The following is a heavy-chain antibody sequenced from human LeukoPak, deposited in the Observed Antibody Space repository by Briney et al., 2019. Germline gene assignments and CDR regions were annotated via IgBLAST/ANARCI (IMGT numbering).Heavy chain of an antibody. J-gene: IGHJ4*02. Sequence: GGSLRLSCAASGFTFSSYGMHWVRQAPGKGLEWVAVISYDGSNKYYADSVKGRFTISRDNSKNTLYLQMNSLRADDTAVYYCAKDLRREMAITLGYGGQGTLVTVSS. CDR1: GFTFSSYG. V-gene: IGHV3-30*18. CDR2: ISYDGSNK. D-gene: IGHD5-24*01. CDR3: AKDLRREMAITLGY.